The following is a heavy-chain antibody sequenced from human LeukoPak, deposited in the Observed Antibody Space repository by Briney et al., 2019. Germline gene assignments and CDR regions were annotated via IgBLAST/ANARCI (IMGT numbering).Heavy chain of an antibody. CDR3: TRWDSSSWYDAFDI. V-gene: IGHV3-49*04. CDR2: IRSKAYGGTT. Sequence: GGSLRLSCTASGFTFGDYAMSWVRQAPGKGLEWVGFIRSKAYGGTTEYAASVEGRFTISRDDSKSIAYLQMNSLKTEDTAVYYCTRWDSSSWYDAFDIWGQGTMVTVSS. CDR1: GFTFGDYA. J-gene: IGHJ3*02. D-gene: IGHD6-13*01.